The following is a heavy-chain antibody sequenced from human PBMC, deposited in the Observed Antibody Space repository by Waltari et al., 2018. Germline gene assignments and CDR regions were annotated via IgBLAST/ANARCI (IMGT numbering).Heavy chain of an antibody. V-gene: IGHV3-33*01. CDR2: IWYDGSNK. Sequence: QLQLVESGGGVVQPGRSLRLSCAASGFTFSSYGMHWLRPAPGKGMEWVAGIWYDGSNKYYADSVNGRFTISRYNSKNTLYLQMNSLRAEDTAVYYCARVRGYSYGYLFDYWGQGTLVTVSS. J-gene: IGHJ4*02. D-gene: IGHD5-18*01. CDR1: GFTFSSYG. CDR3: ARVRGYSYGYLFDY.